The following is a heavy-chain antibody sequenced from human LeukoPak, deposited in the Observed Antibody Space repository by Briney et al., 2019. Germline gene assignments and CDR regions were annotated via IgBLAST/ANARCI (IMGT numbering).Heavy chain of an antibody. CDR3: ARVLYNWNAQRFDY. CDR2: ISYDGSNR. V-gene: IGHV3-30*04. D-gene: IGHD1-1*01. Sequence: GGSLRLSCAASGFTFSTYTMHWVRQAPGKGLQWVALISYDGSNRYYTDSVEGRFTISRDNSKNTLYLQMDSLRAEDTAVYYCARVLYNWNAQRFDYWGQGTLVTVSS. CDR1: GFTFSTYT. J-gene: IGHJ4*02.